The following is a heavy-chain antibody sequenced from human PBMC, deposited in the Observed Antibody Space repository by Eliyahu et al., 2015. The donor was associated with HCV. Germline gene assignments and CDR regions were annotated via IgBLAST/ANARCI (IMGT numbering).Heavy chain of an antibody. J-gene: IGHJ6*02. CDR3: TTGVSESSGWSYYYYGMDV. CDR2: IKSKTDGGTT. D-gene: IGHD6-19*01. CDR1: GFXFSNAW. Sequence: EVQLVESGGGLVKPGGSLRLXCAASGFXFSNAWXXXVSQAPGKGLEWVGRIKSKTDGGTTDYAAPVKDRFTISRDDSKNTLYLQMNSLKTEDTAVYYCTTGVSESSGWSYYYYGMDVWGQGTTVTVSS. V-gene: IGHV3-15*01.